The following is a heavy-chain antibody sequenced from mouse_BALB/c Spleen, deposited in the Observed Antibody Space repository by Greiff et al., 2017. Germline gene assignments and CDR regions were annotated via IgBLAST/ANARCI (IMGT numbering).Heavy chain of an antibody. V-gene: IGHV1-20*02. CDR2: INPYNGDT. J-gene: IGHJ2*01. Sequence: EVQLQQSGPELVKPGASVKISCKASGYSFTGYFMNWVMQSHGKSLEWIGRINPYNGDTFYNQKFKGKATLTVDKSSSTAHMQLRSLASEDSAVYYCARSRGYFDYWGQGTTLTVSS. CDR3: ARSRGYFDY. CDR1: GYSFTGYF.